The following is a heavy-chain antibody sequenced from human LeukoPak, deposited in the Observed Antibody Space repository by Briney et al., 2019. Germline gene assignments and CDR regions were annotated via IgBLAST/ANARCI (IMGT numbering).Heavy chain of an antibody. CDR3: AKEGRSGSYYNVGIDY. J-gene: IGHJ4*02. CDR1: GFTFSSYA. D-gene: IGHD3-10*01. Sequence: GGSLRLSCAASGFTFSSYAMSWVRQAPGKGLEWVSAISGSGGSTYYADSVKGRFTISRDNSKNTLYLQMNSLRAEDTAVYYCAKEGRSGSYYNVGIDYWGQGTLVTVSS. V-gene: IGHV3-23*01. CDR2: ISGSGGST.